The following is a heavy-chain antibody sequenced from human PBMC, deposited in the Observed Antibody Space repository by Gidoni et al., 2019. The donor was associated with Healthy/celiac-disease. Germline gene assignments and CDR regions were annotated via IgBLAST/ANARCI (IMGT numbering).Heavy chain of an antibody. CDR2: ISYDGRNK. CDR1: GFTFRSSA. V-gene: IGHV3-30*04. Sequence: QVQLVESGGGVVQPGRSLRLSCAASGFTFRSSAMHWVRQAPGKGLEWVAVISYDGRNKYYADSVKGRFTISRDNSKNTLYLQMNSLRADDTAVYYCARDNVCEFDYWGQGTLVTVSS. J-gene: IGHJ4*02. CDR3: ARDNVCEFDY.